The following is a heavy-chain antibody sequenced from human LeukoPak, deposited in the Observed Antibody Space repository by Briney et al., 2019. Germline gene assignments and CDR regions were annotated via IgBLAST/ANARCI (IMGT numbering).Heavy chain of an antibody. V-gene: IGHV4-38-2*01. CDR1: GGSFSGYY. CDR3: ARPYCSSTSCYTQRDYYFDY. Sequence: PSETLSLTCAVYGGSFSGYYWGWIRQPPGKGLEWIGSIYHSGSTYYNPSLKSRVTISVDTSKNQFSLKLSSVTAADTAVYYCARPYCSSTSCYTQRDYYFDYWGQGTLVTVSS. J-gene: IGHJ4*02. D-gene: IGHD2-2*02. CDR2: IYHSGST.